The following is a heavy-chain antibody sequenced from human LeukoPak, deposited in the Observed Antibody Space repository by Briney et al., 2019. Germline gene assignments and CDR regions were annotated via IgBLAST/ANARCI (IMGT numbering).Heavy chain of an antibody. CDR3: ARDLDHYFDY. Sequence: PSETLSLTCTVSGGSISSSSYYWGWIRQPPGKGLEWIGSIYYSGSTYYNPSLKSRVTISVDRSKNQFSLKLSSVTAADTAVYYCARDLDHYFDYWGQGTLVTVSS. V-gene: IGHV4-39*07. J-gene: IGHJ4*02. CDR2: IYYSGST. CDR1: GGSISSSSYY.